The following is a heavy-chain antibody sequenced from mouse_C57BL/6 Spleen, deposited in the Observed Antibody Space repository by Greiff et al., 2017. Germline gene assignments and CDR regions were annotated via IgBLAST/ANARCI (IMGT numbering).Heavy chain of an antibody. CDR2: IDPSNSYT. CDR1: GYTFTSYW. CDR3: ARLRGYFDY. Sequence: QVQLQQPGAELVMPGASVKLSCKASGYTFTSYWMHWVKQRPGQGLEWIGEIDPSNSYTNYTQKFKGKSTLTVDKSSSTAYMQLSSLTSEDSAVXYCARLRGYFDYWGQGTTLTVSS. J-gene: IGHJ2*01. D-gene: IGHD1-1*01. V-gene: IGHV1-69*01.